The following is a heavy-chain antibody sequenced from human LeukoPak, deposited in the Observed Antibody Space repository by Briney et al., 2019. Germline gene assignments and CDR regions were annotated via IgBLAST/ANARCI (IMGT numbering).Heavy chain of an antibody. CDR2: INPKSGET. Sequence: ASVKVSCKASGYTFTYFYIHWVRQAPGQGLEWMGWINPKSGETNYAQKFQGRVTMTTDTSISTAYMELNRLRSEDTAVYYCARGSKYYYDSSGQTDYWGQGTLVTVSS. CDR3: ARGSKYYYDSSGQTDY. D-gene: IGHD3-22*01. V-gene: IGHV1-2*02. CDR1: GYTFTYFY. J-gene: IGHJ4*02.